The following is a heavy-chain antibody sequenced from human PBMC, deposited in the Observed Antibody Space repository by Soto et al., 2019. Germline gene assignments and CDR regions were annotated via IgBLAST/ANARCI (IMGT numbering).Heavy chain of an antibody. CDR1: GFTFSSYS. CDR2: ISGSGGST. D-gene: IGHD3-9*01. CDR3: AKEVLRYFYWYPNYYFDY. V-gene: IGHV3-23*01. J-gene: IGHJ4*02. Sequence: GGSLRLSCAASGFTFSSYSFHCVRQAPGKGLEWVSAISGSGGSTYYADSVKGRFTISRDNSKNTLYLQMNSLRAEDTAVYYFAKEVLRYFYWYPNYYFDYWGQGTLGT.